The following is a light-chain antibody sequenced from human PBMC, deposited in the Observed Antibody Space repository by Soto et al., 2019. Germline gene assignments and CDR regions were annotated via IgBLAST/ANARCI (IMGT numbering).Light chain of an antibody. CDR1: QSVSSY. Sequence: EIVLTQSPATLSASVGDRVSITCRASQSVSSYLAWYQQKPGQAPRLLIYGASIRATGIPDRFSGSGSGTDFTLTISRLEPEDFAVYYCQQYHTSPITFGQGTRLEIK. J-gene: IGKJ5*01. V-gene: IGKV3-20*01. CDR3: QQYHTSPIT. CDR2: GAS.